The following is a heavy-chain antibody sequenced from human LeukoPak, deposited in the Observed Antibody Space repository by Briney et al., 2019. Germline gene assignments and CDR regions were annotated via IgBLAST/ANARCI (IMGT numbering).Heavy chain of an antibody. CDR3: ARASQLTVTFDY. V-gene: IGHV1-46*01. J-gene: IGHJ4*02. CDR1: GHTFTSYY. D-gene: IGHD4-17*01. Sequence: ASVKVSCKASGHTFTSYYMHWVRQAPGQGLEWMGIINPSGGSTSYAQKFQGRVTMTRDTSTSTVYMELSSLRSEDTAVYYCARASQLTVTFDYWGQGTLVTVSS. CDR2: INPSGGST.